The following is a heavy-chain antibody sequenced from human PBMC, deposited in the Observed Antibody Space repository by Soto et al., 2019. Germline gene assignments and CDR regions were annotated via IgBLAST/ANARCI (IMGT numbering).Heavy chain of an antibody. CDR2: IYYSGST. CDR1: GGSFSGYY. J-gene: IGHJ4*02. Sequence: SETLSLTCAVYGGSFSGYYWSWIRQHPGKGLEWIGYIYYSGSTYYNPSLKSRVTISVDTSKNQFSLKLSSVTAADTAVYYCARAYDYVWGSYRYTQTPLFDYWGQGTLVTVSS. V-gene: IGHV4-31*11. CDR3: ARAYDYVWGSYRYTQTPLFDY. D-gene: IGHD3-16*02.